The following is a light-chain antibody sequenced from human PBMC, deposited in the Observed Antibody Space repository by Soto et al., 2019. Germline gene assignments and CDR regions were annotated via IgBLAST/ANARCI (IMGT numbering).Light chain of an antibody. CDR2: SAS. J-gene: IGKJ1*01. CDR3: QQSYSTLWT. CDR1: QSVSSN. Sequence: EIVLTQSPATLSLSPGERATLSCRASQSVSSNLAWYQQKPGQAPRLLIYSASTRATGIPAKFSGSGSGTDFTLTISSLQPEDFATYYCQQSYSTLWTFGQGTKVDIK. V-gene: IGKV3-15*01.